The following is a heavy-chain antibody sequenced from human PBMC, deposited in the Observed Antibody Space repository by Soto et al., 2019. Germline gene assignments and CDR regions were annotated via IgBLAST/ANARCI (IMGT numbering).Heavy chain of an antibody. Sequence: PSETLSLTCAVSGGSISSGGYSWSWIRQPPGKGLEWIGYIYHSGSTYYNPSLKSRVTISLDRSKNQFSLKLTSVTAADTAVYYCAKGGGYCSSTSCPPFGMDVWGQGTTVTVSS. CDR2: IYHSGST. V-gene: IGHV4-30-2*01. CDR3: AKGGGYCSSTSCPPFGMDV. CDR1: GGSISSGGYS. D-gene: IGHD2-2*01. J-gene: IGHJ6*02.